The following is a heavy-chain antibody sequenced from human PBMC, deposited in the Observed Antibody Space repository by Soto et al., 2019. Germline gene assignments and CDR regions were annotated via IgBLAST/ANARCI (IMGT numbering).Heavy chain of an antibody. CDR1: GYTFTNYA. V-gene: IGHV1-3*04. D-gene: IGHD6-6*01. CDR3: ARGLGGYGSCFDY. Sequence: ASVKVSCKASGYTFTNYAMHWMRQAPGQRLEWMGWINTGNGNTKYSQKFQGRVTITRDTSASTAYIELSSLRTEDTAVYYCARGLGGYGSCFDYWGQGTLVTVSS. J-gene: IGHJ4*02. CDR2: INTGNGNT.